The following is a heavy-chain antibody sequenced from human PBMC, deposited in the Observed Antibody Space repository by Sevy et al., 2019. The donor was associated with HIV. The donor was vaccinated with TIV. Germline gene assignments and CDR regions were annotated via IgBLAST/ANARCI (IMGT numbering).Heavy chain of an antibody. D-gene: IGHD3-9*01. CDR3: ASRGGILTGYIYYFDY. V-gene: IGHV4-39*01. CDR1: GGSISSSSYY. J-gene: IGHJ4*02. CDR2: IYYSGST. Sequence: SETLSLTCTVSGGSISSSSYYWGWIRQPPGKGLEWIGSIYYSGSTYYNPSLKSRVTISVDTSKNQFSLKLSSVTAADTAVYYCASRGGILTGYIYYFDYWGPGTLVTVSS.